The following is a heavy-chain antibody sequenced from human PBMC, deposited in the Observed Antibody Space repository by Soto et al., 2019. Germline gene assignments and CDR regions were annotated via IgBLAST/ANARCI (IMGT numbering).Heavy chain of an antibody. CDR2: IIPIFGTA. CDR3: ARGDFTIFGVVIIRDWFDP. D-gene: IGHD3-3*01. CDR1: GGTFSSYA. V-gene: IGHV1-69*12. Sequence: QVQLVQSGAEVKKPGSSVKVSCKASGGTFSSYAISWVRQAPGQGLEWMGGIIPIFGTANYAQKFQGRVTITADESTSTAYMELSSLRSEDTAVYYCARGDFTIFGVVIIRDWFDPWGQGTLVTVSS. J-gene: IGHJ5*02.